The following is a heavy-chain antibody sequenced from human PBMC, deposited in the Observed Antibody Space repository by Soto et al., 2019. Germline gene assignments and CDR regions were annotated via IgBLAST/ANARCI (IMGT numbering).Heavy chain of an antibody. V-gene: IGHV3-23*01. CDR2: ITGNGDTT. D-gene: IGHD3-22*01. Sequence: EVQVLQSGGGLVPPGGSLRLSCAGAGFTFINTGMSWVRQAPGQGLEWVSAITGNGDTTYYADSVKGRFTISRDNSKRTLYLQMNSLRAEDTAVYYCSKIDGYFDYCGQGTLVTVSS. CDR3: SKIDGYFDY. J-gene: IGHJ4*02. CDR1: GFTFINTG.